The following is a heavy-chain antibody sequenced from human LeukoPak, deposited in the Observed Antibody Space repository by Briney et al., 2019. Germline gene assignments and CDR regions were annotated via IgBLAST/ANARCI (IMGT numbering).Heavy chain of an antibody. CDR3: ASSDIYCSGGSCPPNTFDAFDI. D-gene: IGHD2-15*01. CDR2: VYYSGRT. J-gene: IGHJ3*02. Sequence: SETLSLTCTVSGASVSNYDWSWIRQLPGKGLEWIGYVYYSGRTNHNPSLESRVTISVDTSKNQLSLKLTSVTAADTAMYYCASSDIYCSGGSCPPNTFDAFDIWGQGTIVTVSS. V-gene: IGHV4-59*02. CDR1: GASVSNYD.